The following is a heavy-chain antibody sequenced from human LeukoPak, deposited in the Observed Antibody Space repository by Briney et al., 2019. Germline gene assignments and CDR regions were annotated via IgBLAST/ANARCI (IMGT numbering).Heavy chain of an antibody. CDR2: LKQDGSEK. J-gene: IGHJ4*02. V-gene: IGHV3-7*01. D-gene: IGHD3-10*01. CDR3: ARDDGFYSASGIYQNYFDH. CDR1: GFTFSAYW. Sequence: GGSLRLSCAASGFTFSAYWMSWVRQAPGKGLEWVADLKQDGSEKYYVDSVKGRFTISRDNAKNSLYLQMNSLRGEDTAVYYCARDDGFYSASGIYQNYFDHWGQGILVTVSP.